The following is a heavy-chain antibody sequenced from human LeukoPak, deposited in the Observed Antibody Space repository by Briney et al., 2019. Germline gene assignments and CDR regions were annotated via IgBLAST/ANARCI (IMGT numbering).Heavy chain of an antibody. CDR3: AKDPRPPMTTVTTRYFDY. CDR1: GLTFSSYA. V-gene: IGHV3-23*01. D-gene: IGHD4-17*01. Sequence: GGSLRLSCAASGLTFSSYAMSWVRQAPGKGLEWVSAISGSGGSTYYADSVKGRFTISRDNSKNTLYLQMNSLRAEDTAVYYCAKDPRPPMTTVTTRYFDYWGQGTLVTVSS. J-gene: IGHJ4*02. CDR2: ISGSGGST.